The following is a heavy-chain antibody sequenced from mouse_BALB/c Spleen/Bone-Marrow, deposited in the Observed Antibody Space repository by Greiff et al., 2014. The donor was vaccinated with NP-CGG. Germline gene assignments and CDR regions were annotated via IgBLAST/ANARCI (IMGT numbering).Heavy chain of an antibody. D-gene: IGHD1-1*01. CDR3: ASYFYYAMDY. J-gene: IGHJ4*01. CDR1: GYSITSGYY. V-gene: IGHV3-6*02. Sequence: EVKLQESGPGLVKPSQSLSLTCSVTGYSITSGYYWNWIRQFPGNKLEWMGYISYDGSNNYNPSLKNRIPITRDTSKNQFFLKLNSVTTEDTATYYCASYFYYAMDYWGQGTSVTVSS. CDR2: ISYDGSN.